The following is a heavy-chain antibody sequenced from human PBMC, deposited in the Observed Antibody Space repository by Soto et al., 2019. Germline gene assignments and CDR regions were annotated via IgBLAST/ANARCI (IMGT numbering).Heavy chain of an antibody. V-gene: IGHV1-18*01. CDR2: ISAYNGNT. D-gene: IGHD1-26*01. CDR1: GYTFTSYG. CDR3: ARVLSLVGATAFDI. J-gene: IGHJ3*02. Sequence: ASVKVSCKASGYTFTSYGISWVRQAPGQGLEWMGWISAYNGNTNYAQKLQGRVTMTTDTSTSTAYMELRSLRSDDTAVYYCARVLSLVGATAFDIWGQGTMVTVSS.